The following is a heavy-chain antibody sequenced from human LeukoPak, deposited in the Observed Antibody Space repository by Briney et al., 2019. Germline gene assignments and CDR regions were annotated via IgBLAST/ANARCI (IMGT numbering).Heavy chain of an antibody. CDR2: IYPGDSDT. CDR1: GYDFTSYW. J-gene: IGHJ4*02. D-gene: IGHD3-10*01. V-gene: IGHV5-51*01. CDR3: AFGTYGSGSVFNY. Sequence: GESLKISCKASGYDFTSYWIGWVRQMPGKGLEWMGIIYPGDSDTRYSPSVQGQVTISADKSINTAYLQWSSLEVSDTAMYYCAFGTYGSGSVFNYWGQGTLVTVSS.